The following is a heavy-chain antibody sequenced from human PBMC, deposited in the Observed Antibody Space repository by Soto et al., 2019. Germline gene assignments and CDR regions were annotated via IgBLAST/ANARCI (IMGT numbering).Heavy chain of an antibody. CDR2: ISSSSSTI. V-gene: IGHV3-48*02. CDR3: AREAIAVLNWFDP. J-gene: IGHJ5*02. D-gene: IGHD6-19*01. Sequence: PGGSPRLSCAASGFTFSSYSMNWVRQAPGKGLEWVSYISSSSSTIYYADSVKGRFTISRDNAKNSLYLQMNSLRDEDTAVYYCAREAIAVLNWFDPWGQGTLVTVSS. CDR1: GFTFSSYS.